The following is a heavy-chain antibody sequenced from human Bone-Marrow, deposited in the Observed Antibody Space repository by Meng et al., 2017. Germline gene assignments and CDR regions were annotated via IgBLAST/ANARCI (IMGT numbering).Heavy chain of an antibody. CDR1: GGSISSGDYY. V-gene: IGHV4-30-4*08. D-gene: IGHD2-15*01. CDR2: IKHSGST. J-gene: IGHJ4*02. Sequence: QVQLQESGPGLVKPSQTLSLTCTVSGGSISSGDYYWSWIRQPPGKGLEWIGEIKHSGSTNYNPSLKSRVTISVDTSKNQFSLKLSSVTAADTAVYYCARGGYCSGGSCNWGQGTLVTVSS. CDR3: ARGGYCSGGSCN.